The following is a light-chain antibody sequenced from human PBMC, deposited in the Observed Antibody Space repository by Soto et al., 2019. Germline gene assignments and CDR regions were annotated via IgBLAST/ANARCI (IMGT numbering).Light chain of an antibody. CDR1: ESVSRN. Sequence: EVVMTQSPDTLSVSPGGRATLSCRASESVSRNLAWYQQKPGQAPRLLIYDASTRATGIPDRFSGGGSGTEFTLTISSLQSEDFVVYYCQQYNSWPPITFGQGTRLEIK. CDR2: DAS. V-gene: IGKV3-15*01. J-gene: IGKJ5*01. CDR3: QQYNSWPPIT.